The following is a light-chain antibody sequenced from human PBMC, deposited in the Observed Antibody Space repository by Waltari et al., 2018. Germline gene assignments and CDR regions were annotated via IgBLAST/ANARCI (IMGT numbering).Light chain of an antibody. J-gene: IGKJ5*01. CDR1: QRPVHRGGNTY. V-gene: IGKV2-30*02. Sequence: DAVLTQSPLSLPATLGQPASISCKSSQRPVHRGGNTYLNWFQQRPGQSPRRLIYKVSTRDSGVPDRFSGSGSGTDFTLKISRVEAEDFGVYYCMQGTHWPYTFGQGTRLEIK. CDR3: MQGTHWPYT. CDR2: KVS.